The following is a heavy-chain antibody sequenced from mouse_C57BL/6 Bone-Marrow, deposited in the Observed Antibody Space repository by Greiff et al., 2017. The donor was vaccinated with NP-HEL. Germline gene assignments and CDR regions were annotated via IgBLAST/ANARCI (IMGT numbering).Heavy chain of an antibody. CDR2: IDPEDGDT. CDR3: TTYYSNSWVAY. D-gene: IGHD2-5*01. CDR1: GFNIKDYY. J-gene: IGHJ3*01. V-gene: IGHV14-1*01. Sequence: EVQLQQSGAELVRPGASVKLSCTASGFNIKDYYMHWVKQRPEQGLEWIGRIDPEDGDTEYAPKFQGKATMTADTSSNTAYLQLSSLTSEDTAVYYCTTYYSNSWVAYWGQGTLVTVSA.